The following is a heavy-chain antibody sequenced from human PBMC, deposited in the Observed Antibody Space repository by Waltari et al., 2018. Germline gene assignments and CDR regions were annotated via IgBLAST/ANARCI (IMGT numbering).Heavy chain of an antibody. Sequence: QVQLVESGGGVVQPGRSLRLACAASGFTFSSYAMHWVRQAPGKGLEWVAVISDDGSNKYYADSVKGRFTISRDNSKNTLYLQMNSLRAEDTAVYYCARDWWELSSYIDYWGQGTLVTVSS. CDR3: ARDWWELSSYIDY. J-gene: IGHJ4*02. CDR2: ISDDGSNK. CDR1: GFTFSSYA. V-gene: IGHV3-30-3*01. D-gene: IGHD1-26*01.